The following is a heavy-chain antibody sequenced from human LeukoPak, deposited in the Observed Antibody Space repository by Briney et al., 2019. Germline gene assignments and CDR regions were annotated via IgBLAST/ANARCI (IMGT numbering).Heavy chain of an antibody. J-gene: IGHJ4*02. V-gene: IGHV4-39*01. CDR2: IYYDENT. Sequence: SETLSLTCTVSGGSISSGPYYWGWIRQPPAKGLGRIRNIYYDENTYYNPSLTSRLTISIDTSKNLFYLKRSSLTGADWAVYYCARRDDSSGYHKIFDYWGRGTLVTVSS. D-gene: IGHD3-22*01. CDR3: ARRDDSSGYHKIFDY. CDR1: GGSISSGPYY.